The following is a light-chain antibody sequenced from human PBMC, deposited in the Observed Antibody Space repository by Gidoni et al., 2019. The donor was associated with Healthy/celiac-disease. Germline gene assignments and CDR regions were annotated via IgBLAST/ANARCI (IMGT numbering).Light chain of an antibody. Sequence: QSVLTQPASVSGSPGQSIPISCTGTASDVGNYNYVSWYQQHPGKAPKLMIYDVSNRPSGVSNRFSGSKSGNTASLTISGLQAEDEADYYCSSYTSTYTGVFGGGTKLTVV. V-gene: IGLV2-14*01. CDR3: SSYTSTYTGV. CDR2: DVS. J-gene: IGLJ3*02. CDR1: ASDVGNYNY.